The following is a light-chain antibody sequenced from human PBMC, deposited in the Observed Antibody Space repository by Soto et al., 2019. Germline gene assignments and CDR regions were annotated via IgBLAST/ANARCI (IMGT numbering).Light chain of an antibody. J-gene: IGKJ4*01. V-gene: IGKV3-20*01. Sequence: EIGFTQPPPTLSVSPGERATLSCRASQSVSSTSLACYQQKPGQAPRLLMYGASSRATDIPDRFSGSGSGTDFPLTISILEPADFAVYCWQHYSCPWLTFGGGTKVEIK. CDR1: QSVSSTS. CDR2: GAS. CDR3: QHYSCPWLT.